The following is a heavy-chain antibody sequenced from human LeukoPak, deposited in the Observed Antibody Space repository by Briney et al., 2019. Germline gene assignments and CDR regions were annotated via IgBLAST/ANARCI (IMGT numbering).Heavy chain of an antibody. Sequence: SETLSLTCTVSGGSISSGSYYWSWIRQPAGKGLEWIGRIYTSGSTNYNPSLKSRVTISVDTSKNQFSLKLSSVTAADTAVYYCARDPVDRYYYYMDVWGKGTTVTISS. J-gene: IGHJ6*03. CDR3: ARDPVDRYYYYMDV. V-gene: IGHV4-61*02. D-gene: IGHD5-12*01. CDR1: GGSISSGSYY. CDR2: IYTSGST.